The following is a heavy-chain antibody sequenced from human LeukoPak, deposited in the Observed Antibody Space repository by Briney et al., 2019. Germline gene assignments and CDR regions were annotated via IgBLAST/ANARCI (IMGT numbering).Heavy chain of an antibody. CDR3: ARDLDYSYGYGEDY. V-gene: IGHV1-58*01. CDR2: IVVGSEET. J-gene: IGHJ4*02. CDR1: GLTFSRSA. Sequence: SVKVSCKASGLTFSRSAVQWVRQARGQRLEWIGRIVVGSEETNYAQRFQGRVTMTRDTSISTAYMELSRLRSDDTAVYYCARDLDYSYGYGEDYWGQGTLVTVSS. D-gene: IGHD5-18*01.